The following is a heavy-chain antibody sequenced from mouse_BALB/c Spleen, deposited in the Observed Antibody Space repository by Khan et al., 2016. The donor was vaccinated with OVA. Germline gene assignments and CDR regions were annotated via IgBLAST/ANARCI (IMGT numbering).Heavy chain of an antibody. V-gene: IGHV3-2*02. Sequence: EVELVESGPGLVKPSQSLSLTCTVTGYSITSDYAWNWIRQFPGNKLEWMGYISSTGGTSYNPSLKSRISITRDTSKNQFFLQLKSVTAEDTATYYCARSLYYSYGYALDCWGPGTLVTVSS. CDR2: ISSTGGT. D-gene: IGHD2-14*01. CDR3: ARSLYYSYGYALDC. J-gene: IGHJ4*01. CDR1: GYSITSDYA.